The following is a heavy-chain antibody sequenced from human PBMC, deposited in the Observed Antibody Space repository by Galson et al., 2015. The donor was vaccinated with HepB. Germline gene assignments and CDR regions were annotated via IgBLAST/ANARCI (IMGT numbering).Heavy chain of an antibody. Sequence: SLRLSCAASGFIFNNYAMTWVRQPPGKGLEWVSSISGGGGNTFYSESVKGRFTISRENSKNTLFLQMNSLRADDTAVYSCAKSLRHYPYDMDVWGPGTTVSVSS. CDR2: ISGGGGNT. CDR1: GFIFNNYA. V-gene: IGHV3-23*01. D-gene: IGHD1-26*01. CDR3: AKSLRHYPYDMDV. J-gene: IGHJ6*02.